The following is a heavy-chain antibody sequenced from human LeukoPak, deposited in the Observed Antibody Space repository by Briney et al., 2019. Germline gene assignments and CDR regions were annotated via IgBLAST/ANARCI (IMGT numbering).Heavy chain of an antibody. CDR1: GGSFSGYL. V-gene: IGHV4-34*01. Sequence: SETLSLTCAVYGGSFSGYLWSWIRQPPGKGLEWIGEINHRGSTNYNPSLKSRVTISVDTSKNQFSLKLSSVTAADTAVYYCASTSAMVYFDYWGQGTLVTVSS. D-gene: IGHD5-18*01. CDR3: ASTSAMVYFDY. J-gene: IGHJ4*02. CDR2: INHRGST.